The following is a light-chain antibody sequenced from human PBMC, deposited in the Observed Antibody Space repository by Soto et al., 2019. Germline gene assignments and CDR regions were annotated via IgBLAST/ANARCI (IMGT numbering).Light chain of an antibody. CDR1: QSVSSN. Sequence: EIVMTQSPATLSVSPGERATLSCRASQSVSSNLAWYQQKPGQAPRLLIYGASTRATGIPARFSGSGSGTEFTITISSLQSEDFAVYYWQQYTNWPPWTFGQGTKVEIK. J-gene: IGKJ1*01. CDR2: GAS. CDR3: QQYTNWPPWT. V-gene: IGKV3-15*01.